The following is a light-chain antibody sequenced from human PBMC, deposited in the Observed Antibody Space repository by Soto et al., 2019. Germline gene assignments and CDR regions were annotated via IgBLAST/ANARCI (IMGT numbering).Light chain of an antibody. J-gene: IGLJ7*01. Sequence: QSVLTQPPSTSGTPGQRVTISCSGSSSNIGTNSVNWYQQFPRTAPKLLIYSNNQRPSGVPDRFSGSKSGTSASLAISGLQSDDEADYYCGTWDDSLNAAVFGGGTQLTVL. CDR1: SSNIGTNS. V-gene: IGLV1-44*01. CDR3: GTWDDSLNAAV. CDR2: SNN.